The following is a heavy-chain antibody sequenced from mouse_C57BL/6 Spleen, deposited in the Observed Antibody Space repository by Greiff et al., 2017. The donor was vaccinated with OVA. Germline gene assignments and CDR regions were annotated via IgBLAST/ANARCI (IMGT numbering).Heavy chain of an antibody. CDR2: INPNNGGT. Sequence: EVQLQQSGPELVKPGASVKIPCKASGYTFTDYNMDWVKQSHGKSLEWIGDINPNNGGTIYNEKFKGKATLTVDKSSSTAYMELRSLTSEDTAVYYCAIIYYGYDGFDYWGQGTTLTVSS. V-gene: IGHV1-18*01. J-gene: IGHJ2*01. D-gene: IGHD2-2*01. CDR3: AIIYYGYDGFDY. CDR1: GYTFTDYN.